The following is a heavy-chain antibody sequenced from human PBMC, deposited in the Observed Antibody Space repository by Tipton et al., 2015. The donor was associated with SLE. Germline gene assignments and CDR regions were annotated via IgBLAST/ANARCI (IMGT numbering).Heavy chain of an antibody. V-gene: IGHV4-61*02. Sequence: TLSLTCNVSGGSISSDVHYWNWIRQPAGKGLEWIGRIYSSGSTNYNPSLKSRVTISIDKSKNQFSLKLSSVTAADTAVYYCARRLRGSYYFDFWGQGSLVTVSS. D-gene: IGHD3-3*01. J-gene: IGHJ4*02. CDR2: IYSSGST. CDR1: GGSISSDVHY. CDR3: ARRLRGSYYFDF.